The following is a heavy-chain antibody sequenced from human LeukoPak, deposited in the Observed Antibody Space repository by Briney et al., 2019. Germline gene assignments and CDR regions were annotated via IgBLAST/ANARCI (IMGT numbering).Heavy chain of an antibody. J-gene: IGHJ4*02. D-gene: IGHD4-11*01. V-gene: IGHV4-4*07. CDR1: GGSISSYY. Sequence: SETLSLTCTVSGGSISSYYWSWIRQPAGKGLEWVGRIYTSGSTNYNPSLKSRVTMSVDTSKNQFSLKLSSVTAADTAVYYCAREEGDYSNYYFDYWGQGTLVTVSS. CDR3: AREEGDYSNYYFDY. CDR2: IYTSGST.